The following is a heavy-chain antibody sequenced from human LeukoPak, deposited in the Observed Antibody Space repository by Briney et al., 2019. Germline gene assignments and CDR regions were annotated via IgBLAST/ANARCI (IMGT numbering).Heavy chain of an antibody. V-gene: IGHV3-30*18. CDR2: ISYDGRNE. D-gene: IGHD6-13*01. J-gene: IGHJ4*02. CDR1: GFTFSIYG. Sequence: GGSLSLSCAASGFTFSIYGMLWVRQAPGKGLEWVAVISYDGRNEFYADSVRGRFTISRDNSQNTLYLQMNSLRAEDTAVYYCAKDRGQQLVPFDYWGQGTLVTVSS. CDR3: AKDRGQQLVPFDY.